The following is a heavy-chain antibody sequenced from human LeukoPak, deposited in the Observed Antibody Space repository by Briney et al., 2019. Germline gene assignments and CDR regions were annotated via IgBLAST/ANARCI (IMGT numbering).Heavy chain of an antibody. J-gene: IGHJ4*02. CDR3: ARFLTVAVVPQRVDC. CDR1: GFYFGGYA. D-gene: IGHD6-19*01. Sequence: PGGSLRLSCSASGFYFGGYAMSWVRQAPGKGLEWVSGIGGRGDTTSYADSMKGRFTISRDNAKSSLYLQMNSLRAEDTAVYYCARFLTVAVVPQRVDCWGQGTLVTVSS. V-gene: IGHV3-23*01. CDR2: IGGRGDTT.